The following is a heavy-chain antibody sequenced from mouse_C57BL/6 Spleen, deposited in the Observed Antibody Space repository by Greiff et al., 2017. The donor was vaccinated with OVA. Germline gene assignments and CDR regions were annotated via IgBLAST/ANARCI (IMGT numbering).Heavy chain of an antibody. Sequence: EVKLMESGGGLVKPGGSLKLSCAASGFTFSDYGMHWVRQAPEKGLEWVAYISSGSSTIYYADTVKGRFTISRDNAKNTLFLQMTSVRSEDTAMYYCARPGSNYAVPVYWGQGTTLTVSS. CDR1: GFTFSDYG. J-gene: IGHJ2*01. CDR2: ISSGSSTI. V-gene: IGHV5-17*01. D-gene: IGHD2-5*01. CDR3: ARPGSNYAVPVY.